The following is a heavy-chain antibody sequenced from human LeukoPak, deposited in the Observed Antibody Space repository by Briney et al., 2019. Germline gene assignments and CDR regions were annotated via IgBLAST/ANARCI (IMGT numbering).Heavy chain of an antibody. CDR3: ARDDPIVVVVAATQVEPNGMDV. V-gene: IGHV3-48*02. Sequence: PGGSLRLSCAASGFTFSSYSMNWVRQAPGKGLEWVSYISSSSSTIYYADSVKGRFTISRDNAKNSLYLQMNSLRDEDTAVYYCARDDPIVVVVAATQVEPNGMDVWGQGTTVTVSS. CDR1: GFTFSSYS. J-gene: IGHJ6*02. D-gene: IGHD2-15*01. CDR2: ISSSSSTI.